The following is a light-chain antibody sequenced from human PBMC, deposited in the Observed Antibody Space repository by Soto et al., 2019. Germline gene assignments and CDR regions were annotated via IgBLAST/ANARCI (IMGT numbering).Light chain of an antibody. CDR2: DAS. J-gene: IGKJ2*01. CDR1: QSVSSN. V-gene: IGKV3-11*01. Sequence: EIVLTQSPATLSLSPGERATLSCRASQSVSSNLVWYQHKPGQPPRLLIYDASNRATGIPGRFSGSGSGTDFTLTISSLEPEDFAVYYCQLRPNWPPMFTFGPGTRLEIK. CDR3: QLRPNWPPMFT.